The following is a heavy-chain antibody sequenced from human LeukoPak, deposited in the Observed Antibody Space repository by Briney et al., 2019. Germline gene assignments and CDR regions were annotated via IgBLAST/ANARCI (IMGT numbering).Heavy chain of an antibody. Sequence: GDSLKISCKGSGYSFTNYWIGWVRQMPGKGLEWMGIIYPGDSDTRYSPSFQGQVTISADKSITTAYLQWSSLKASDTAMYYCARRGYCATTTCYRLFDYWGQGTLVTV. J-gene: IGHJ4*02. V-gene: IGHV5-51*01. CDR2: IYPGDSDT. D-gene: IGHD2-2*01. CDR3: ARRGYCATTTCYRLFDY. CDR1: GYSFTNYW.